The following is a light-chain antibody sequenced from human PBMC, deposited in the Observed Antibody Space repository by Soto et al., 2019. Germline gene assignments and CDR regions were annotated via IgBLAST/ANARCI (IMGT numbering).Light chain of an antibody. CDR1: QSVHSGY. CDR2: GAS. Sequence: IVLTQSPVTLSLSPGERATLSCRASQSVHSGYLAWYQQRPGQAPRLLIYGASTRATGIPDRFSGSGSGTDFTLTISRLEPEDFAVYYCHQFVNSPQTFGQGTKVDIK. J-gene: IGKJ1*01. V-gene: IGKV3-20*01. CDR3: HQFVNSPQT.